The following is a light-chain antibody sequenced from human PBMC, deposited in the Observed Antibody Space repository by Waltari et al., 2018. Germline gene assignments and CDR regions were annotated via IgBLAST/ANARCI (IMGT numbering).Light chain of an antibody. CDR1: QSITSF. Sequence: DIQMTQSPSSLSASVGDRVTITCRASQSITSFLNWYHHKPGKAPKLLIYAASSLPSGVPSRFSGSGAGTDITLTISSLQPEDFGTYYCQQSYTTPWTFGQGTKVEIK. CDR3: QQSYTTPWT. J-gene: IGKJ1*01. V-gene: IGKV1-39*01. CDR2: AAS.